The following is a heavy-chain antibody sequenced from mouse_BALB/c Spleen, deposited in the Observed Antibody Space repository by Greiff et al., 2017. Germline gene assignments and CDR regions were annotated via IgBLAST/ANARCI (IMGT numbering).Heavy chain of an antibody. CDR2: ISDGGSYT. CDR1: GFTFSDYY. D-gene: IGHD1-3*01. V-gene: IGHV5-4*02. J-gene: IGHJ1*01. CDR3: ARDKGELDERYGYLDV. Sequence: EVKLVESGGGLVKPGGSLKLSCAASGFTFSDYYMYWVRQTPEKRLEWVATISDGGSYTYYPDSVKGRFTISRDNAKNNLYLQMSSLKSEDTAMYYCARDKGELDERYGYLDVWGAGTTVTVSS.